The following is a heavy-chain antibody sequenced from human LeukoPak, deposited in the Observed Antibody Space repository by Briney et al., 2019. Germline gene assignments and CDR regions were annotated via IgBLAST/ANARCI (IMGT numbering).Heavy chain of an antibody. D-gene: IGHD6-19*01. Sequence: GGSLRLSCAASGFSVSSTYMTWVRQAPGQGLEWVSVIYNGDSTNCADSVKGRFTISRDNSKNTLYLQMNSLRADDTAVYYCARGIQWLVFDYWGQGILVTVSS. CDR2: IYNGDST. V-gene: IGHV3-53*01. J-gene: IGHJ4*02. CDR3: ARGIQWLVFDY. CDR1: GFSVSSTY.